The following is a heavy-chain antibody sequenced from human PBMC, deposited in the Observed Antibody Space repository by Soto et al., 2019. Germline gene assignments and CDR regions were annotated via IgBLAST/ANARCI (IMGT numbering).Heavy chain of an antibody. V-gene: IGHV3-30-3*01. J-gene: IGHJ4*02. D-gene: IGHD1-1*01. Sequence: LRLSCAASGFTFSSYAMHWVRQAPGKGLEWVAVISYDGSNKYYADSVKGRFSISRDNAKNSLYLQINSLRGDDTAIYYCVRSGDNYNLLDYWGQGTPVTVSS. CDR2: ISYDGSNK. CDR1: GFTFSSYA. CDR3: VRSGDNYNLLDY.